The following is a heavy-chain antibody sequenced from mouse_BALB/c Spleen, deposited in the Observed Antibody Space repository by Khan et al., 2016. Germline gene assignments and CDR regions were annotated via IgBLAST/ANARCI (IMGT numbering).Heavy chain of an antibody. CDR2: INPSTGYT. CDR3: ARWYFDV. CDR1: GYTFTSYW. V-gene: IGHV1-7*01. J-gene: IGHJ1*01. Sequence: QVQLQQPGAELAKPGASVKMSCKASGYTFTSYWMHWVKQRPGQGLEWIGYINPSTGYTEYNQKFKDKATLTADKSSSTAYMQLSSLTSEDSAVYYCARWYFDVWGAGTTVTVSS.